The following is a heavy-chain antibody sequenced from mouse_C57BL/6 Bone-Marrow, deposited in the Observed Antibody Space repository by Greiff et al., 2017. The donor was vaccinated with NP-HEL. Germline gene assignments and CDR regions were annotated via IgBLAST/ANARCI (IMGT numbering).Heavy chain of an antibody. J-gene: IGHJ3*01. CDR3: TDEYYSSSYPFAY. CDR2: ISLKSDNYAT. Sequence: EVKLEESGGGLVQPGGSMKLSCVASGFTFSNYWMNWVRQSPEQGLEWVAQISLKSDNYATNYAESVKGRFTISRAASKSNVYLQMNNLRAETTGIYSCTDEYYSSSYPFAYWGQGTRVTVTA. CDR1: GFTFSNYW. D-gene: IGHD1-1*01. V-gene: IGHV6-3*01.